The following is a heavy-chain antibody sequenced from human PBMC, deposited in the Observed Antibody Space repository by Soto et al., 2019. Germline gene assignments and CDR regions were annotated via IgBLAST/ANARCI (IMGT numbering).Heavy chain of an antibody. CDR3: TTDSYITSIIVRFDY. CDR2: VKSKNDGGTT. V-gene: IGHV3-15*07. CDR1: GFTLSNAW. Sequence: GGSLRLSCAASGFTLSNAWINWVRQAPGKGLEWVGRVKSKNDGGTTDFAAPVKGRFATSRDDSKNMVYLEMNSLQTEDTAIYYCTTDSYITSIIVRFDYWGHGTLVTAPQ. D-gene: IGHD3-22*01. J-gene: IGHJ4*01.